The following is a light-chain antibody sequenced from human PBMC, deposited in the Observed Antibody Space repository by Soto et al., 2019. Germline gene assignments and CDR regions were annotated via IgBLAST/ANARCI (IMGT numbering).Light chain of an antibody. CDR2: KAS. CDR1: SLVYSDGYAY. CDR3: MQATHWPPT. V-gene: IGKV2-30*01. Sequence: VMTQSPLSLPVTPGQPASKSLVYSDGYAYVNWFHQRPGQSPRRLIYKASKRDSGVPDRFSGSGSGTDFTLQINRVEAEDVGIYYCMQATHWPPTFGRGTRVEIK. J-gene: IGKJ1*01.